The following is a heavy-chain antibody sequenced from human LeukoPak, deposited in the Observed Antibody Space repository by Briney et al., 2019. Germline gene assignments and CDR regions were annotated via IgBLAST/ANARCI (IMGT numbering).Heavy chain of an antibody. CDR3: ARLGRGATTFYY. J-gene: IGHJ4*02. CDR2: IYHSGST. V-gene: IGHV4-38-2*01. Sequence: PSETLSLTCAVSGYSISSGYYWGCIRQPPGKGLEWIGSIYHSGSTYYNPSLKSRVTISVDPSKNPSSLKPGSVTASNPAVYYCARLGRGATTFYYWGQGTLVTASS. CDR1: GYSISSGYY. D-gene: IGHD1-26*01.